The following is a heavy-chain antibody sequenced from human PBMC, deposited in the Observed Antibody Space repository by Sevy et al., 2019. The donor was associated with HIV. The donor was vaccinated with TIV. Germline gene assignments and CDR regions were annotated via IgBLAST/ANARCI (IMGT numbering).Heavy chain of an antibody. CDR1: GYTFTGYY. CDR3: ARNLYSSSTDVDY. J-gene: IGHJ4*02. D-gene: IGHD6-13*01. Sequence: ASVKVSCKASGYTFTGYYMHWVRQAPGQGLEWMGRINPNSGGTNYAQKFQGRVTMTRDTSISTAYMQLGRLRPDDTAVYDCARNLYSSSTDVDYWGQGTLVTVSS. CDR2: INPNSGGT. V-gene: IGHV1-2*06.